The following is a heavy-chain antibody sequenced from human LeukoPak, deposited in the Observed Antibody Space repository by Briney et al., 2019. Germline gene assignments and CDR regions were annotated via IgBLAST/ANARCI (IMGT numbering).Heavy chain of an antibody. D-gene: IGHD2-2*01. J-gene: IGHJ4*02. CDR2: ISGSGGNT. CDR3: ARLSVVPAAIDY. V-gene: IGHV3-23*01. CDR1: GFTFSSYA. Sequence: GGSLRLSCAASGFTFSSYAMSWVRQAPGKGLEWVSAISGSGGNTYYADSVKGRFTISRDNSKNTLYLRMNSLRAEDTAVYYCARLSVVPAAIDYWAQGTLVTVSS.